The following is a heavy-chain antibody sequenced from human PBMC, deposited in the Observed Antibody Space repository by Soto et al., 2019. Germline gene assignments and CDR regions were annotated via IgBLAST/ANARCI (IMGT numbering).Heavy chain of an antibody. Sequence: SETLSLTCAVYGGSFSGYYWSWIRQPPGKGLEWIGEINHSGSTNYNPSLKSRVTISVDTSKNQFSLKLSSVTAADTAVYYCARAKTVSYYMDVWGKGTTVTV. D-gene: IGHD1-1*01. CDR3: ARAKTVSYYMDV. CDR2: INHSGST. CDR1: GGSFSGYY. J-gene: IGHJ6*03. V-gene: IGHV4-34*01.